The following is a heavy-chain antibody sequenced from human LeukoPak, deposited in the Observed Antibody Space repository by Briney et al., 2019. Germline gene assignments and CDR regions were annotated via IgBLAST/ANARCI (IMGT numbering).Heavy chain of an antibody. V-gene: IGHV4-59*01. CDR2: IYYSGSA. D-gene: IGHD4-17*01. CDR3: ASGTVTTHFDL. J-gene: IGHJ2*01. Sequence: PSETLSLTCTVSGGSISSYYWSWIRQPPGKGLEWIGYIYYSGSANYNPSLKSRVTISVDTSKNQFSLKLSSVTAADTAVYYCASGTVTTHFDLWGRGTLVTVSS. CDR1: GGSISSYY.